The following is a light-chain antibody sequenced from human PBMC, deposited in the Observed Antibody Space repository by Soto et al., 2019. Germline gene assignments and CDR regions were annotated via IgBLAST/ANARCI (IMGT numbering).Light chain of an antibody. CDR1: QSISSW. CDR3: QQYNSYSPYT. Sequence: DIQMTQSPSTLSASVGDRVTITCWASQSISSWLAWYQQKPGKAPKLLIYDASSLESGVPSRFSGSGSGTEFTLTISSLQPDDFATYDCQQYNSYSPYTFGQGTKLEIK. J-gene: IGKJ2*01. CDR2: DAS. V-gene: IGKV1-5*01.